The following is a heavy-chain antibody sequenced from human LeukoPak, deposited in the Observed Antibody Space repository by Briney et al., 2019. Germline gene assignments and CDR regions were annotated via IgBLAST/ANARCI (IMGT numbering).Heavy chain of an antibody. Sequence: PGRSLRLSCAASGFTFSSYGMRWVRQAPGKGLEWVAVISYDGSNKYYADSVKGRFTISRDNSKNTLYLQMNSLRAEDTAVYYCAKDLSPLRLGELSFAYYYDSSGYPGGQGTLVTVSS. V-gene: IGHV3-30*18. CDR1: GFTFSSYG. D-gene: IGHD3-22*01. CDR2: ISYDGSNK. CDR3: AKDLSPLRLGELSFAYYYDSSGYP. J-gene: IGHJ1*01.